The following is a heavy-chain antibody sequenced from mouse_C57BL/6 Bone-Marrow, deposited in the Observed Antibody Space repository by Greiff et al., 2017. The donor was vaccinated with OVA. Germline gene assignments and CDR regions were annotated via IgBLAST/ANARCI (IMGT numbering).Heavy chain of an antibody. CDR3: ARSVYSNYGYYAMDY. CDR1: GYAFSSSW. CDR2: IYPGDGDT. D-gene: IGHD2-5*01. J-gene: IGHJ4*01. V-gene: IGHV1-82*01. Sequence: VQLQQSGPELVKPGASVKISCKASGYAFSSSWMNWVKQRPGKGLEWIGRIYPGDGDTNYNGKFKGKATLTADKSSSTAYMQLSSLTSEDSAVYFCARSVYSNYGYYAMDYWGQGTSVTVSS.